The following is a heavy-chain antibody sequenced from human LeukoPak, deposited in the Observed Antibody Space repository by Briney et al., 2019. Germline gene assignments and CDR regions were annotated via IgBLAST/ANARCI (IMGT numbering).Heavy chain of an antibody. J-gene: IGHJ5*02. Sequence: ASVKVSCNDSGYSFTSYSISWVRQAPGQGLEWVGSISPYNGNTNYAQKLQGRVTMTTDTSTSTAYMDLRSLRSDDTALYYCATSITLLRGVIISGDWFDPWGQGTLVTVSS. CDR3: ATSITLLRGVIISGDWFDP. D-gene: IGHD3-10*01. CDR1: GYSFTSYS. V-gene: IGHV1-18*01. CDR2: ISPYNGNT.